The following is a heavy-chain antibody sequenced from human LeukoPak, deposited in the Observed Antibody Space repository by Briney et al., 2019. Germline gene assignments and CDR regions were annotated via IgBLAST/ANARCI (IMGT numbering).Heavy chain of an antibody. CDR3: ARAGHPHLIAAAAF. V-gene: IGHV3-7*01. CDR2: IKQDGSEK. CDR1: VFRFSRYL. J-gene: IGHJ4*02. Sequence: GGSLRLSCAASVFRFSRYLVSWVPRARARGVECVAHIKQDGSEKYYVDSVKGQLTISRDNAKNSLYLQMNSLRVEDTAVYYCARAGHPHLIAAAAFWGQGTLVTVSS. D-gene: IGHD6-13*01.